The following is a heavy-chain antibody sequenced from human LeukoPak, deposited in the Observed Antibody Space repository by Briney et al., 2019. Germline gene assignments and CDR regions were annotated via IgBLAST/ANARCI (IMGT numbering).Heavy chain of an antibody. CDR3: ARQGIVGASNHFDY. CDR2: IYYSGST. D-gene: IGHD1-26*01. V-gene: IGHV4-59*08. J-gene: IGHJ4*02. Sequence: PSETLSLTCTVSGGSISSYYWSWIRQPPGKGLEWIEYIYYSGSTNYNPSLKSRVTISVDTSKNQFSLKLSSVTAADTAVYYCARQGIVGASNHFDYWGQGTLVTVSS. CDR1: GGSISSYY.